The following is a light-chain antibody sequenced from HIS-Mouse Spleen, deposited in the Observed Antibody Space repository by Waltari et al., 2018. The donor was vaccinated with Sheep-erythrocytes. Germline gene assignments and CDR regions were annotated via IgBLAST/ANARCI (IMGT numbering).Light chain of an antibody. Sequence: QSALTQPRSVSGSPGQSVTISCTGTSSDCGGYNYVPWYQQHPGKAPKLMIYDVSKRPSGVPDRFSGSKSGNTASLTISGLQAEDEADYYCCSYAGSYNHVFATGTKVTVL. CDR3: CSYAGSYNHV. V-gene: IGLV2-11*01. CDR1: SSDCGGYNY. CDR2: DVS. J-gene: IGLJ1*01.